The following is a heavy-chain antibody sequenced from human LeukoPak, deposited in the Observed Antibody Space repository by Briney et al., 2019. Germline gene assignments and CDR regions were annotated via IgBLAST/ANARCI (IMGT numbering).Heavy chain of an antibody. CDR3: ARDQHNLLDY. CDR1: GFTFSNYA. J-gene: IGHJ4*02. CDR2: IGGGNS. V-gene: IGHV3-23*01. Sequence: GGSLRLSCAVSGFTFSNYAMSWVRQAPGKGLEWVSTIGGGNSYYADSVRGRFVISRDNSKSTLYLQMNSLRAEDTAVYYCARDQHNLLDYWGQGTLVTVSS.